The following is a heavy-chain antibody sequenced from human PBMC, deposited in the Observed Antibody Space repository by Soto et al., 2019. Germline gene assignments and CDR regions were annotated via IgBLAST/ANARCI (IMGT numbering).Heavy chain of an antibody. V-gene: IGHV4-34*01. D-gene: IGHD3-10*02. Sequence: RKGLEWIGEINHSGSTTYNPSLKSRVTISVDTSKNQFSLKRSSVTAADTAVYYCAGPCGSRRFIFFFQAEDGIRDVRSVSAFLLNRSSDL. CDR3: AGPCGSRRFIFFFQAEDGIRDVRSVSAFLLNRSSDL. CDR2: INHSGST. J-gene: IGHJ2*01.